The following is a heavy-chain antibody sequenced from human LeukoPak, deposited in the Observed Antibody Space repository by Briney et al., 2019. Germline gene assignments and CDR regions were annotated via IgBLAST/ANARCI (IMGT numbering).Heavy chain of an antibody. Sequence: PGGSLRLSCAASGFTFSSYAMHWVRQAPGKGLEYVSAISSNGGSTYYANSVKGRFTISRDNSKNTLYLQMNSLRVDDTAMYYCARNQDYGGFDFWGQGTLVTVSS. CDR3: ARNQDYGGFDF. D-gene: IGHD4-23*01. J-gene: IGHJ4*02. CDR1: GFTFSSYA. CDR2: ISSNGGST. V-gene: IGHV3-64*01.